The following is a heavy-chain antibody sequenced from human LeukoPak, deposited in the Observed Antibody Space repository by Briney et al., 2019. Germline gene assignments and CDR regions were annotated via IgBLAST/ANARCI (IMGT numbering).Heavy chain of an antibody. J-gene: IGHJ1*01. CDR1: GFTFSSYA. Sequence: GGSLRLSCAASGFTFSSYAMSWVRQAPGKGLEWVSAISGSGGSTYHADSVKGRFTISRDNSKNTLYLQMNSLRAEDTAVYYCAKDEDIVVVPAAEYFQHWGQGTLVTVSS. V-gene: IGHV3-23*01. D-gene: IGHD2-2*01. CDR2: ISGSGGST. CDR3: AKDEDIVVVPAAEYFQH.